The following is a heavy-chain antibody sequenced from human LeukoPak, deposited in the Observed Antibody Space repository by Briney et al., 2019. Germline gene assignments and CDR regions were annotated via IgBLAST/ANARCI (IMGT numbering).Heavy chain of an antibody. V-gene: IGHV3-33*06. Sequence: GGSLRLSCAAAGFTFSRYGMHWVRQAPGQRLEGVAAVWDNGINKSYADSVTGRFTISRDNSKHTLSLHMNSLRAEDAAVYYCVKEPAPYSLGDAWGKGTTVTLSS. J-gene: IGHJ6*04. CDR3: VKEPAPYSLGDA. CDR2: VWDNGINK. D-gene: IGHD5-18*01. CDR1: GFTFSRYG.